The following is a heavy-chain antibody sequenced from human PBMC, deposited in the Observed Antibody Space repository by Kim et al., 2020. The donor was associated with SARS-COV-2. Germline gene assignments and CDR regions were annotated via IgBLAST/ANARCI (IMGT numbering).Heavy chain of an antibody. V-gene: IGHV4-34*01. Sequence: SETLSLTCAVYGGSFSGYYWSWIRQPPGKGLEWIGEINHSGSTNYNPSLKSRVTISVDTSKNQFSLKLSSVTAADTAVYYCARVQTYGSGSYYGEEDGTRYYYGMDVWGQGTTVTVSS. CDR1: GGSFSGYY. J-gene: IGHJ6*02. CDR3: ARVQTYGSGSYYGEEDGTRYYYGMDV. D-gene: IGHD3-10*01. CDR2: INHSGST.